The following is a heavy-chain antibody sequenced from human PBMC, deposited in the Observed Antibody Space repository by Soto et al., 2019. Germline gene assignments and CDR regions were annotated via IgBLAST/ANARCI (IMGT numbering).Heavy chain of an antibody. CDR2: ISSSGSTI. V-gene: IGHV3-11*01. CDR3: ARHQHIWFGEFSPPYYYYYGMDV. CDR1: GFTFSDYY. J-gene: IGHJ6*02. Sequence: PGGSLRLSCAASGFTFSDYYMSWIRQAPGKGLEWVSYISSSGSTIYYADSVKGRFTISRDNAKNSLYLQMNSLRAEDTAVYYCARHQHIWFGEFSPPYYYYYGMDVWGQGTTVTVSS. D-gene: IGHD3-10*01.